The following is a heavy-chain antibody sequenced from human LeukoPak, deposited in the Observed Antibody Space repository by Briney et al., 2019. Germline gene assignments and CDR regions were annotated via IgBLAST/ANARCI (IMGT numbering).Heavy chain of an antibody. V-gene: IGHV3-30*18. D-gene: IGHD5-12*01. CDR3: AKVDIVATIDAGRLVDY. Sequence: GGSLRLSCAASGFTFSSYGMQWFRQAPDKGLEWVAAISNDGSNKYYADSVKGRFTISRDNSKNTLYLQMNSLRAEDTAVYYCAKVDIVATIDAGRLVDYWGQGTLVTVPS. CDR1: GFTFSSYG. J-gene: IGHJ4*02. CDR2: ISNDGSNK.